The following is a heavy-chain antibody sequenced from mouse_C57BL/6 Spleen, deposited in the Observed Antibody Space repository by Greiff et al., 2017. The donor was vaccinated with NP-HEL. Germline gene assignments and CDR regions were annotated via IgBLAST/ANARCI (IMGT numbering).Heavy chain of an antibody. V-gene: IGHV1-50*01. CDR3: ARSRTTSMDY. CDR2: IDPSDSYT. J-gene: IGHJ4*01. Sequence: QVHVKQPGAELVKPGASVKLSCKASGYTFTSYWMQWVKQRPGQGLEWIGEIDPSDSYTNYNQKFKGKATLTVDTSSSTAYMQLSSLTSEDSAVYYCARSRTTSMDYWGQGTSVTVSS. D-gene: IGHD2-13*01. CDR1: GYTFTSYW.